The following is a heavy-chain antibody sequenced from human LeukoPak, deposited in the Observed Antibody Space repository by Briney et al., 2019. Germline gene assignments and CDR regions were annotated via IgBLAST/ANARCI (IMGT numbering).Heavy chain of an antibody. CDR1: GYSFSNHG. Sequence: GASVKVSCKTSGYSFSNHGISWVRQAPGQGLEWMGWISAYNGNTNYAQKLQGRVTMTTDTSTSTAYMELRSLRSDDTAVYYCARASGSYWWFDSWGQGTLVTVSS. CDR2: ISAYNGNT. V-gene: IGHV1-18*01. J-gene: IGHJ5*01. D-gene: IGHD1-26*01. CDR3: ARASGSYWWFDS.